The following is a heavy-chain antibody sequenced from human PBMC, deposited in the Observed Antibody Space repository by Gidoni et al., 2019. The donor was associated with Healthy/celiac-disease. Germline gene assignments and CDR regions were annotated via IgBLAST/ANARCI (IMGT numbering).Heavy chain of an antibody. V-gene: IGHV3-73*02. CDR1: GFTFSGSA. D-gene: IGHD5-18*01. CDR3: TRRRLDTAMAEFDY. J-gene: IGHJ4*02. Sequence: EVQLVESGGGLVQPGGSLKLSCAASGFTFSGSAMHWVRQASGKGLEWVGRIRSKANSYATAYAASVKGRFTISRDDSKNTAYLQMNSLKTEDTAVYYCTRRRLDTAMAEFDYWGQGTLVTVSS. CDR2: IRSKANSYAT.